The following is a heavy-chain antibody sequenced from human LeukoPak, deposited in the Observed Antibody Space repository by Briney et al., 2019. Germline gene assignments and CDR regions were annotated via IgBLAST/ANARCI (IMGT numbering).Heavy chain of an antibody. D-gene: IGHD3-10*01. Sequence: WASVKVSFKASGYTFTSYYAHWARQAPGQGLEWMGWISAYNGNTNYAQKLQGRVTMTTDTSTSTAYMELRSLRSDDTAVYYCARSMVRGADYGMDVWGQGTTVTVSS. CDR3: ARSMVRGADYGMDV. CDR2: ISAYNGNT. V-gene: IGHV1-18*04. J-gene: IGHJ6*02. CDR1: GYTFTSYY.